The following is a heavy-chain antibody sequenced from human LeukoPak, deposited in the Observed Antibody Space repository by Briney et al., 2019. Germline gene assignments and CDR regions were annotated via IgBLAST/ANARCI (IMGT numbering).Heavy chain of an antibody. CDR2: INHSGST. V-gene: IGHV4-34*01. Sequence: SETLSLTCAVYGGSFSGYYWSWIRQPPGKGLEWIGEINHSGSTNYNPSLKSRVTISVDTSKNQFSLKLSSVTAPDTAVYYCARSYGDYVYYGMDVWGKGTTVTVSS. D-gene: IGHD4-17*01. CDR1: GGSFSGYY. CDR3: ARSYGDYVYYGMDV. J-gene: IGHJ6*04.